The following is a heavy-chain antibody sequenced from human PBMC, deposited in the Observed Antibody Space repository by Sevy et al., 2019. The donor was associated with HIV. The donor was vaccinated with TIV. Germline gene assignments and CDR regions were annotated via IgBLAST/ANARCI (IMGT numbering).Heavy chain of an antibody. J-gene: IGHJ4*02. V-gene: IGHV1-24*01. Sequence: ASVKVSCRISRYSLNKFSMHWVRQAPGKGLEWMVSFDPEDGERIYAQKFQGRFSMTEDTSTDTAYMELSSLRPDDTAVYYCAITREYYSDTSGYFDYWGQGTLVTVSS. CDR1: RYSLNKFS. CDR3: AITREYYSDTSGYFDY. CDR2: FDPEDGER. D-gene: IGHD3-22*01.